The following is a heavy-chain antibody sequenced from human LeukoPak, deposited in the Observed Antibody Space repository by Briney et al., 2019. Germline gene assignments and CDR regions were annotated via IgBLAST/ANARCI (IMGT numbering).Heavy chain of an antibody. CDR1: GGTFSSYA. J-gene: IGHJ4*02. CDR2: IIPIFGTA. D-gene: IGHD4-23*01. V-gene: IGHV1-69*05. CDR3: ARVLDYGGRPYYFDY. Sequence: ASVKVSCKASGGTFSSYAISWVRQAPGQGLEWMGGIIPIFGTANYAQKFQGRVTITTDESTSTAYMELSSLGSEDTAVYYCARVLDYGGRPYYFDYWGQGTLVTVSS.